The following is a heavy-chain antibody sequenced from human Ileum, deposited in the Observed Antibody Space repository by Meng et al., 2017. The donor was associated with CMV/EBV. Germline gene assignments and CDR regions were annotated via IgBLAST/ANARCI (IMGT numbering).Heavy chain of an antibody. CDR1: GFTFSNYV. CDR3: AKDRDMATRYYFDS. Sequence: GGSLRLSCAASGFTFSNYVLSWVRQAPGKGLEWVSSISGSGNTIYYADSVKGRFTISRDTSTNTLFLQMDSQRADDTALYYCAKDRDMATRYYFDSWGQGTLVTVSS. J-gene: IGHJ4*02. V-gene: IGHV3-23*01. D-gene: IGHD5-24*01. CDR2: ISGSGNTI.